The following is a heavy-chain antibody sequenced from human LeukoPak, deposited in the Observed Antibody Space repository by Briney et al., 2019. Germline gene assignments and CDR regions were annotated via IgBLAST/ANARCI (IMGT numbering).Heavy chain of an antibody. CDR3: ARSDSSGYFWFDP. CDR1: GYSISSGYY. V-gene: IGHV4-38-2*02. Sequence: SETLSLTCTVSGYSISSGYYWGWIRQPPGKGLEWIGSIYHSGSTYYNPSLKSRVTISVDTSKNQFSLKLSSVTAADTAVYYCARSDSSGYFWFDPWGQGTLVTVSS. J-gene: IGHJ5*02. D-gene: IGHD3-22*01. CDR2: IYHSGST.